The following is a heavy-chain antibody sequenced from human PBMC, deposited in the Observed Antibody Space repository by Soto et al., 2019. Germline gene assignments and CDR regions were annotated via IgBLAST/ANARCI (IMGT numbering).Heavy chain of an antibody. CDR2: ISAYNGNT. CDR1: GYTFTSYG. D-gene: IGHD3-3*01. Sequence: QVQLVQSGAEVKKPGASVKVSCKASGYTFTSYGISWVRQAPGQGLEWMGWISAYNGNTNYAQKLQGRVTMTTDTSTSTAYMEQRSVRSDDTAVYYCAGDRNDFWSGYYTARHYYGMDVWGQGTTVTVSS. V-gene: IGHV1-18*04. J-gene: IGHJ6*02. CDR3: AGDRNDFWSGYYTARHYYGMDV.